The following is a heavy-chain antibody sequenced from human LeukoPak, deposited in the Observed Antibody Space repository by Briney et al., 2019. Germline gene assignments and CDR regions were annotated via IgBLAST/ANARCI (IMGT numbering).Heavy chain of an antibody. CDR1: GGSISSYY. CDR3: ARHPRSGGLDYFDY. J-gene: IGHJ4*02. D-gene: IGHD2-15*01. CDR2: IYYSGST. Sequence: SETLSLTCTVSGGSISSYYWSWIRQPPGKGLEWIGYIYYSGSTNYNPSLKSRVTISVDTSKNQFSLKLSSVTAADTAVYYCARHPRSGGLDYFDYWGQGTLVTVSS. V-gene: IGHV4-59*08.